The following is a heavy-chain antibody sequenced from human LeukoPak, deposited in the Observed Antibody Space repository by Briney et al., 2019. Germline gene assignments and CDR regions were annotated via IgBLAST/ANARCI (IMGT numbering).Heavy chain of an antibody. J-gene: IGHJ4*02. CDR3: AREGCDSSGYCKPY. Sequence: GGSLRLSCAASGFTFSSYGMSWVRQAPGKGLEWVSVIYSGGSTYYADSVKGRFTISRDNSKNTLYLEMNTLRAEDTAVYYCAREGCDSSGYCKPYWGQGTLVTVSS. CDR1: GFTFSSYG. D-gene: IGHD3-22*01. CDR2: IYSGGST. V-gene: IGHV3-66*01.